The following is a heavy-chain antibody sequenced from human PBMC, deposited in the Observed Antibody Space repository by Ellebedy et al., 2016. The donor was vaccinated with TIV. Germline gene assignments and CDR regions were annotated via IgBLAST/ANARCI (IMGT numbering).Heavy chain of an antibody. J-gene: IGHJ4*02. Sequence: GESLKISXAASGFTFNSFAMSWVRQAPGRGLEWVSGISDSFSTYYADSVRGRFTIPRDNSKNTLHLQTNSLRAEDTAVYYCAKGEALVWFGEHYYFDYWGLGTRVTVSS. CDR1: GFTFNSFA. CDR2: ISDSFST. V-gene: IGHV3-23*01. D-gene: IGHD3-10*01. CDR3: AKGEALVWFGEHYYFDY.